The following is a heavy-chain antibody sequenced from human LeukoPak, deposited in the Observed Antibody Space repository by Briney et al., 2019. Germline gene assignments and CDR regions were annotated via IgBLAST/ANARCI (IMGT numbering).Heavy chain of an antibody. Sequence: GGSLRLSCAASGFTFDNYRMSWVRQAPGKGLEWVSTVNADGGNTCYADSVKGRFTISRDNSKSTLILQTNSLRVEDTALYYCTKRVKYGGTWDHFADWGQGTLVTVSS. CDR3: TKRVKYGGTWDHFAD. CDR1: GFTFDNYR. J-gene: IGHJ4*02. D-gene: IGHD1-26*01. V-gene: IGHV3-23*01. CDR2: VNADGGNT.